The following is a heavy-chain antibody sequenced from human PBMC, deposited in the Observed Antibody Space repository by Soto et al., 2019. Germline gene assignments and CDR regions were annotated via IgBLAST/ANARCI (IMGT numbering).Heavy chain of an antibody. D-gene: IGHD3-9*01. CDR2: IFPVYGTP. CDR1: GGTFNSYS. CDR3: ARGLAFPRAGP. Sequence: QVQLVQSGAEVKKPGSSVKVSCKASGGTFNSYSVSWVRQAPGQGLEWMGGIFPVYGTPHYAQKFQGRVTITADESTRTAYMELSSLTSEDTAVYYCARGLAFPRAGPWGQGTLVTVSS. V-gene: IGHV1-69*01. J-gene: IGHJ5*02.